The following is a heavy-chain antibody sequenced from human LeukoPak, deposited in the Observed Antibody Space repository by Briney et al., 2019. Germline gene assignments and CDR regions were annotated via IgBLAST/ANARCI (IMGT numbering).Heavy chain of an antibody. CDR1: GFTFSDYY. D-gene: IGHD2-2*01. V-gene: IGHV3-11*01. CDR3: ARKKPLGYCSSTSCYSDYYYGMDV. Sequence: PGGSLRLSCAASGFTFSDYYMSWIRQAPGKGLEWVSYISSSGSTIYYADSVKGRLTISRDNAKNSLYLQMNSLRAEDTAVYYCARKKPLGYCSSTSCYSDYYYGMDVWGKGTTVTVSS. CDR2: ISSSGSTI. J-gene: IGHJ6*04.